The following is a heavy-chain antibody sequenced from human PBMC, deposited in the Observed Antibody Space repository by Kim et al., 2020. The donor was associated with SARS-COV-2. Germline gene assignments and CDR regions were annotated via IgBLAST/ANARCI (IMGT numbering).Heavy chain of an antibody. Sequence: SETLSLTCAVYGGSFSGYYWSWIRQPPGKGLEWIGEINHSGSTNYNPSLKSRVTISVDTSKNQFSLKLSSVTAADTAVYYCARGPSQYCSSTSCASPWYYYGMDVWGQGTTVTVSS. CDR2: INHSGST. V-gene: IGHV4-34*01. CDR3: ARGPSQYCSSTSCASPWYYYGMDV. CDR1: GGSFSGYY. J-gene: IGHJ6*02. D-gene: IGHD2-2*01.